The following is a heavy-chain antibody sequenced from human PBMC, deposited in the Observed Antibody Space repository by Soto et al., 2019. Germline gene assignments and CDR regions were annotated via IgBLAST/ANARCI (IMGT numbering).Heavy chain of an antibody. Sequence: SETLSLTCTVSGGSISSGDYYWSWIRQPPGKGLEWIGYIYYSGSTYYNPSLKSRVTISVDTSKNQFSLKLSSVTAADTAVYYCARDEGSYLAFDYWGQGTLVTVSS. CDR3: ARDEGSYLAFDY. D-gene: IGHD1-26*01. CDR1: GGSISSGDYY. V-gene: IGHV4-30-4*01. J-gene: IGHJ4*02. CDR2: IYYSGST.